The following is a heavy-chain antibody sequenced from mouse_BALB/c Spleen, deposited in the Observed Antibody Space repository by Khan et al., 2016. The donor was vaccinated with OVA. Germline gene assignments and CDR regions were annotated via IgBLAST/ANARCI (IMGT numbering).Heavy chain of an antibody. CDR2: IWSDGNT. V-gene: IGHV2-6-1*01. Sequence: QVQLKESGPGLAAPSQSLSITCTISGFSLTTYGVHWVRQPPGKGLEWLAVIWSDGNTNYNSALKSRLTITKDNYQSQVFLKMNSLQTDDTAIYFCARQPYYHYNILDYWGQGTSVTVSS. CDR3: ARQPYYHYNILDY. CDR1: GFSLTTYG. D-gene: IGHD2-4*01. J-gene: IGHJ4*01.